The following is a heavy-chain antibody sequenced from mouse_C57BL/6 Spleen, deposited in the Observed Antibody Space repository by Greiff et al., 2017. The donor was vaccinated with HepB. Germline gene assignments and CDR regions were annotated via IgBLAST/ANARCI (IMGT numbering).Heavy chain of an antibody. J-gene: IGHJ2*01. CDR1: GYTFTDYY. CDR2: INPYNGGT. V-gene: IGHV1-19*01. Sequence: EVKLQESGPVLVKPGASVKMSCKASGYTFTDYYMNWVKQSHGKSLEWIGVINPYNGGTSYNQKFKGKATLTVDKSSSTAYMELNSLTSEDSAVYYCARTGDYYGSSPYFDYWGQGTTLTVSS. D-gene: IGHD1-1*01. CDR3: ARTGDYYGSSPYFDY.